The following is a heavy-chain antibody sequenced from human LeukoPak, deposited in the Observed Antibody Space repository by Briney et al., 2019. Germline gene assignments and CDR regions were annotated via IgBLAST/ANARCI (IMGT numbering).Heavy chain of an antibody. D-gene: IGHD4-11*01. CDR1: GFTFSSYW. Sequence: PGGSLRLSCAASGFTFSSYWMSWVRQAPGKWLEWVANIKQDGSEKYYVDSVKGRFTISRDNAKNSLYLQMNSLRAEDTAVYYCTRVEETATTAAIIRKYSYYYYYMDVWGKGNTVTVSS. V-gene: IGHV3-7*01. CDR3: TRVEETATTAAIIRKYSYYYYYMDV. CDR2: IKQDGSEK. J-gene: IGHJ6*03.